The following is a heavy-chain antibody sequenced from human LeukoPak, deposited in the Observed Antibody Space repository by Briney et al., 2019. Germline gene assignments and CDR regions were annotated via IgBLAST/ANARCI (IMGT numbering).Heavy chain of an antibody. D-gene: IGHD3-22*01. CDR2: IYTSGST. J-gene: IGHJ3*02. CDR3: ARARHGYYDSSGYYGAFDI. Sequence: PSETLSLTCTVSGGSISSGSYYWSWIRQPAGKGLEWIGRIYTSGSTNYNPSLKSRVTISVDTSKSQFSLKLSSVTAADTAVYYCARARHGYYDSSGYYGAFDIWGQGTMVTVSS. V-gene: IGHV4-61*02. CDR1: GGSISSGSYY.